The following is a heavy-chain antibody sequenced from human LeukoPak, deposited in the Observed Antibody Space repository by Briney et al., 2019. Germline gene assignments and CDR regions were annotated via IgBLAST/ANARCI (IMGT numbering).Heavy chain of an antibody. D-gene: IGHD3-16*01. J-gene: IGHJ4*02. Sequence: GGSLRLSCAASGFTFSSYGMHWVRQAPGKGLEWVAVIWYDGSNKYYADSVKGRFTISRDNSKNTLYLQMNSLRAEDTAVYYCAGDGGSGFWNYFDYWGQGTLVTVSS. CDR3: AGDGGSGFWNYFDY. CDR2: IWYDGSNK. CDR1: GFTFSSYG. V-gene: IGHV3-33*01.